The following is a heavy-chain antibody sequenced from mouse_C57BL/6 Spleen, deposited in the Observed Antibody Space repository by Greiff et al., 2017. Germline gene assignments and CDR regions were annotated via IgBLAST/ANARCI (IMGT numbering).Heavy chain of an antibody. J-gene: IGHJ2*01. D-gene: IGHD1-1*01. CDR3: AKGGYYYGSSSYYFDY. Sequence: QVQLQQPGAELVRPGTSVKLSCKASGYTFTSYWMHWVKQRPGQGLEWIGVIDPSDSYTNYNQKFKGKATLTVDTSSSTAYMQLSSLTSEDSAVSYCAKGGYYYGSSSYYFDYWGQGTTLTVSS. CDR1: GYTFTSYW. CDR2: IDPSDSYT. V-gene: IGHV1-59*01.